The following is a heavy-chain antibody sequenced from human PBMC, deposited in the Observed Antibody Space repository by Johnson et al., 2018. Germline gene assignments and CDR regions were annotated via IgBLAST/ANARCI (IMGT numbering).Heavy chain of an antibody. CDR1: EFTFSTYG. CDR2: ISYDGSNK. D-gene: IGHD6-19*01. J-gene: IGHJ4*02. V-gene: IGHV3-30*18. CDR3: AKAGRQWLVMGY. Sequence: QVQLVQSGGGVVQPGRSLRLSCAASEFTFSTYGMHWVRQAPGKGLEWVAVISYDGSNKYYADSVKGRFTISRDNSKNTLYLQMNSLSAEDTAVYYCAKAGRQWLVMGYWGQGTLVTVSS.